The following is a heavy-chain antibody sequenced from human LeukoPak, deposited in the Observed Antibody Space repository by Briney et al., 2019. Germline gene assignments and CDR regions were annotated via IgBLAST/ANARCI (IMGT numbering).Heavy chain of an antibody. Sequence: SETLSLTCTVSGDSISSYYWSWIRQPPGRGLEWIGYIYYSGSTNYNPSLKSRVTISVDTSKNQFSLKLSSVTAADTAVYYCARVSRGPHPYYYDSSGYMDYWGQGTLVTVSS. CDR3: ARVSRGPHPYYYDSSGYMDY. V-gene: IGHV4-59*08. CDR2: IYYSGST. J-gene: IGHJ4*02. D-gene: IGHD3-22*01. CDR1: GDSISSYY.